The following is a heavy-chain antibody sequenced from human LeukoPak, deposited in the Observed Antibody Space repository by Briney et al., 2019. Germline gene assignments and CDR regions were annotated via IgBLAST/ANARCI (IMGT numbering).Heavy chain of an antibody. CDR3: AKDRYDSSAADY. D-gene: IGHD3-22*01. Sequence: GSLRLSCAASGFTFSSYAMGWVRQAPGKGLEWVSAISSSGGTTYYADSVKGRFAISRDNSKNTLYLQMNSLRAEDTAVYYCAKDRYDSSAADYWGQGTLVTVSS. CDR1: GFTFSSYA. V-gene: IGHV3-23*01. CDR2: ISSSGGTT. J-gene: IGHJ4*02.